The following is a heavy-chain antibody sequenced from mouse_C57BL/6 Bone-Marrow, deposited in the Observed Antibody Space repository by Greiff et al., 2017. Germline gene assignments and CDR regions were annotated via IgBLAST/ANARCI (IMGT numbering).Heavy chain of an antibody. CDR3: ARETSSPSYFDY. CDR2: INPDSSTI. J-gene: IGHJ2*01. CDR1: GIDFSRYW. V-gene: IGHV4-1*01. Sequence: EVKLQESGGGLVQPGGSLKLSCAASGIDFSRYWMRWVRRAPGKGLEWIGEINPDSSTIIYAPSLKDKFIISRDNAKNTLYLQMSKVRSEDTALYYCARETSSPSYFDYWGQGTTLTVSS. D-gene: IGHD1-1*01.